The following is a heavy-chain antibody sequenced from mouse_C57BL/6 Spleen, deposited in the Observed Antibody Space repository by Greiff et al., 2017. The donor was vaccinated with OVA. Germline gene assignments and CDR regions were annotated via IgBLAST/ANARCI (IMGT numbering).Heavy chain of an antibody. D-gene: IGHD4-1*01. CDR2: IDPSDSYT. CDR1: GYTFTSYW. V-gene: IGHV1-69*01. J-gene: IGHJ2*01. CDR3: ARLGETGTIDY. Sequence: QVQLQQPGAELVMPGASVKLSCKASGYTFTSYWMHWVKQRPGQGLEWIGEIDPSDSYTNYNQKFKGKSTLTVDKSSSTAYMQLSSLTSEDSAVYYCARLGETGTIDYWGQGTTLTVSS.